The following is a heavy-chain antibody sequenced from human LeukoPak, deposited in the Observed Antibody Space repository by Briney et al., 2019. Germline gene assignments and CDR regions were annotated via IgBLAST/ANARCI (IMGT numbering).Heavy chain of an antibody. D-gene: IGHD3-3*01. J-gene: IGHJ5*02. Sequence: ASVKVSCKASGYTFTSYGIGWVRQAPGQGLEWMGWIGPYNGNTKYPQKFQGRVIMTTDTATTTVYMELRSLTSDDTAMYYCAGQGGYAWSWFDPWGQGTLVTVSS. CDR3: AGQGGYAWSWFDP. CDR1: GYTFTSYG. V-gene: IGHV1-18*01. CDR2: IGPYNGNT.